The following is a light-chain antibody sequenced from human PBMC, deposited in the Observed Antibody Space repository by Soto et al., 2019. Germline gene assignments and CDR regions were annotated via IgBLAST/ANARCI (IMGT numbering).Light chain of an antibody. CDR3: QQRSSWPPIT. V-gene: IGKV3-11*01. CDR1: QSVSSD. Sequence: EIVLTQSPATLSLSPGARAPLSCRASQSVSSDLAWYQHNPGQAPRLLIYDASDRATGIPARFSGSGSGTDFTLTISDLEPEDFAVYYCQQRSSWPPITFGQGTRLEI. J-gene: IGKJ5*01. CDR2: DAS.